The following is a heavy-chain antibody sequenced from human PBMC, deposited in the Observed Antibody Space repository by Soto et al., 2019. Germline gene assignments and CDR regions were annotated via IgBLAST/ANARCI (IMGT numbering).Heavy chain of an antibody. CDR2: IYYSGCT. V-gene: IGHV4-31*03. Sequence: SSETLSLTCTVSGGSISSGGYYWSWIRQHPGKGLEWIGYIYYSGCTYYNPSLKSRVTISVDTSKNQFSLKLSSVTAADTAVYYCARGQVYYYDSSGYPLYYGMDVWGQGTTVTV. CDR3: ARGQVYYYDSSGYPLYYGMDV. CDR1: GGSISSGGYY. D-gene: IGHD3-22*01. J-gene: IGHJ6*02.